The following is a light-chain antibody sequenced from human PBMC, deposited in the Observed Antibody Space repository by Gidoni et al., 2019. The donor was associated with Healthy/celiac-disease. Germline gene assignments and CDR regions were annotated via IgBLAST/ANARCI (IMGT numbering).Light chain of an antibody. Sequence: PGERVTLSCRASQSVSSSYLTWYQQKPGQAPRLLIYGASTRATGIPARFSGSGSGTDFTLTSSSLQPEDFAVYYCQQDYTLFGGGTKVEIK. CDR1: QSVSSSY. J-gene: IGKJ4*01. CDR2: GAS. V-gene: IGKV3D-7*01. CDR3: QQDYTL.